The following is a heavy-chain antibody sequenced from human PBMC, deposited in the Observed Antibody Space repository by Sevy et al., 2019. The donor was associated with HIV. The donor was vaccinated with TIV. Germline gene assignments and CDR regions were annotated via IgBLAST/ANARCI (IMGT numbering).Heavy chain of an antibody. CDR3: ARANRGYSPDY. Sequence: GGSLRLSCAASGFTFSSYSMNWVRQAPGKGLEWVSYICSSSSTIYNAYSVKGGFTISSDNANNSLYLQMNSLRAEDTAVYYCARANRGYSPDYWGQGTLVTVSS. J-gene: IGHJ4*02. CDR2: ICSSSSTI. D-gene: IGHD5-18*01. CDR1: GFTFSSYS. V-gene: IGHV3-48*01.